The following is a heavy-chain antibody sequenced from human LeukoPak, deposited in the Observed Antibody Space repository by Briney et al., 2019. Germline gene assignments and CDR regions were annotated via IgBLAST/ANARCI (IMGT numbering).Heavy chain of an antibody. J-gene: IGHJ5*02. CDR1: GFAFRSYA. Sequence: GGSLRLSCAGSGFAFRSYAMSWVRQSPVKGLEWVSAISDSGDGTYYADSVKARFTISRDNSKNTVYLETSSLRAEDTAVYYCVREVSAWPKNWFDPWGQGTLVTVSS. CDR2: ISDSGDGT. CDR3: VREVSAWPKNWFDP. D-gene: IGHD3-3*01. V-gene: IGHV3-23*01.